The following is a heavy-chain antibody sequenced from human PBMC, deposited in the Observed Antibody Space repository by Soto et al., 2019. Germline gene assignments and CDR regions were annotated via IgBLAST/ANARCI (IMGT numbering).Heavy chain of an antibody. D-gene: IGHD3-22*01. CDR3: AEDLHSSGYPDYYCDY. Sequence: PGGSRRLSWIAAGPTLTTHAMGWVRQAPGKGVEWVSAISGSGGSPYYAHSVKARFTTSRNSSKTTLYMQMNSLRAEDTAVSYFAEDLHSSGYPDYYCDYWGQGPRVTASS. J-gene: IGHJ4*02. CDR2: ISGSGGSP. V-gene: IGHV3-23*01. CDR1: GPTLTTHA.